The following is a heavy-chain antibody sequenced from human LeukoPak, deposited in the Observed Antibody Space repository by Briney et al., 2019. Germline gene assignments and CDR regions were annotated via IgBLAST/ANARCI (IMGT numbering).Heavy chain of an antibody. CDR2: ISSSSTYI. Sequence: PGGSLRLSCAASGFTFSSYSMNWVRQAPGKGLEWVSSISSSSTYIYSADSMKGRFTISRDNAKNSLYLQMNSLRPEDTAVYYCARSASGISYNDYRHYYYMDVWGKGTTVTISS. J-gene: IGHJ6*03. CDR1: GFTFSSYS. V-gene: IGHV3-21*01. CDR3: ARSASGISYNDYRHYYYMDV. D-gene: IGHD3-10*01.